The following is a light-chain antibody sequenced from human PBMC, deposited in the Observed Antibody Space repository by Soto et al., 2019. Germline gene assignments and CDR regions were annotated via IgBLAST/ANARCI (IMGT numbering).Light chain of an antibody. V-gene: IGKV3-20*01. CDR2: DAS. Sequence: EIVLTQSPGTLSLSPGERATLSCRASQSVSSNYLAWYQQKAGQAPRLLIYDASNRATGIPARFSGSGSGTDFTLTISRLEPEDFAVYYCQQYGSSGTFGQGTKVE. CDR3: QQYGSSGT. CDR1: QSVSSNY. J-gene: IGKJ1*01.